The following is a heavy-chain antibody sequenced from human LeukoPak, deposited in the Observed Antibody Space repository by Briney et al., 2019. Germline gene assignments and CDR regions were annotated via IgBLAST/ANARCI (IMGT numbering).Heavy chain of an antibody. CDR3: AVGKYIQLWSSAGMDI. CDR2: INPSGGST. J-gene: IGHJ6*02. Sequence: ASVKVSCKASGYTFTSYYMHWVRQAPGQGLEWMGIINPSGGSTSYAQKFQGRVTMTRDTSTSTVYMELSSLRSEDTAVYYCAVGKYIQLWSSAGMDIWGQGTTVTVSS. D-gene: IGHD5-18*01. CDR1: GYTFTSYY. V-gene: IGHV1-46*01.